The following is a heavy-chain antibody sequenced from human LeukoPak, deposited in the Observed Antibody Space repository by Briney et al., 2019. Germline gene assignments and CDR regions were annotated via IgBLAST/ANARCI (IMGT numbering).Heavy chain of an antibody. V-gene: IGHV3-48*03. Sequence: GGSLRLSCAASGFTFSNYEMNWVRQAPGKGLEWVSYISSGGSTIYYAGSVKGRFTISRDNAKNSLYLQMNSLRAEDTAVYYCAREYSGFDFFDYWGQGTLATVSS. CDR2: ISSGGSTI. CDR1: GFTFSNYE. CDR3: AREYSGFDFFDY. D-gene: IGHD5-12*01. J-gene: IGHJ4*02.